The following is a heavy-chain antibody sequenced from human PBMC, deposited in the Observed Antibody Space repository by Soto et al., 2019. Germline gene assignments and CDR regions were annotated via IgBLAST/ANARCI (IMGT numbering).Heavy chain of an antibody. D-gene: IGHD2-21*02. CDR2: IDCSDSYT. Sequence: GESLKISCEVSGYSFADYWISWVRQMPGQGLQWLGTIDCSDSYTRYGPFFQGHVTISADRSLNTAYLHFSSLQASDTAIYFCARQNHGGDSTYLDYWGQGALVTVSS. V-gene: IGHV5-10-1*01. CDR3: ARQNHGGDSTYLDY. J-gene: IGHJ4*02. CDR1: GYSFADYW.